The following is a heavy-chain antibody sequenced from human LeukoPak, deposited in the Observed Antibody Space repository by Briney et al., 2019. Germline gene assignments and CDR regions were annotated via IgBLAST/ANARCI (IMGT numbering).Heavy chain of an antibody. V-gene: IGHV1-2*02. CDR2: INPNSGGT. Sequence: ASVKVFCKASGYTFNRYGISWVRQAPGQGLEWMGWINPNSGGTNYAQKFQGRVTMTRDTSISTAYMELSRLRSDDTAVYYCARDPDVTTRGVLVYWGQGTLVTVSS. CDR3: ARDPDVTTRGVLVY. J-gene: IGHJ4*02. CDR1: GYTFNRYG. D-gene: IGHD4-11*01.